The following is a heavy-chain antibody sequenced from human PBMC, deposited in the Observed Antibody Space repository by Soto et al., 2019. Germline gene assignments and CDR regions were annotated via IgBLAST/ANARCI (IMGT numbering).Heavy chain of an antibody. V-gene: IGHV3-30*18. D-gene: IGHD3-10*01. CDR2: ISYDGSNK. Sequence: GGSLRLSCAASGFTFSTYGMHWVRQAPGKGLEYVAVISYDGSNKYYADSVRGRFTISRDNSKNTLYLQMNSLRAEDTAVYYCAKDRRVGWLYFDYWGQGTLVTVSS. CDR1: GFTFSTYG. CDR3: AKDRRVGWLYFDY. J-gene: IGHJ4*02.